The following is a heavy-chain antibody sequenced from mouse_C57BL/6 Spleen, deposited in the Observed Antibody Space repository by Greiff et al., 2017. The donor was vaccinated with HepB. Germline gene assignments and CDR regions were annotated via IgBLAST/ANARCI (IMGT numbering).Heavy chain of an antibody. V-gene: IGHV1-82*01. CDR2: IYPGDGDT. CDR1: GYAFSSSW. CDR3: ARPDSSGYVDYAMDY. Sequence: VQLQQSGPELVKPGASVKISCKASGYAFSSSWMNWVKQRPGKGLEWIGRIYPGDGDTNYNGKFKGKATLTADKSSSTAYMQLSSLTSEDSAVYFCARPDSSGYVDYAMDYWGQGTSVTVSS. J-gene: IGHJ4*01. D-gene: IGHD3-2*02.